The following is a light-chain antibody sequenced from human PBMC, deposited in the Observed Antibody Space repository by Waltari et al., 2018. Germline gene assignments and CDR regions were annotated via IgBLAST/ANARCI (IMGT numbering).Light chain of an antibody. CDR3: LQHNSYPLT. Sequence: DIQMTQSPSSLSASVGHPVTITCRARQGIGNYLNWFQQKPGKAPKLLIYAATTLQSGVPSRFSGSGSGTEFTLTINSLQPEDFATYYCLQHNSYPLTFGGGTKVEIK. CDR1: QGIGNY. V-gene: IGKV1-17*01. CDR2: AAT. J-gene: IGKJ4*01.